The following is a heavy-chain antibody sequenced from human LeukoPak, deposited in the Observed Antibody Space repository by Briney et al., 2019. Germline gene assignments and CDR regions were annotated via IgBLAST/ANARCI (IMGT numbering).Heavy chain of an antibody. CDR3: ARGLSSSSWYVY. V-gene: IGHV4-34*01. CDR1: IDSFTNYY. J-gene: IGHJ4*02. CDR2: VNDSGGT. Sequence: SETLSLTCAVYIDSFTNYYWNWIRQTPGKGLEWIGEVNDSGGTNINPSLKSRVTMSVDMSKNQFSLKLSSVIAADTAVYYCARGLSSSSWYVYWGQGTLVTVSS. D-gene: IGHD6-13*01.